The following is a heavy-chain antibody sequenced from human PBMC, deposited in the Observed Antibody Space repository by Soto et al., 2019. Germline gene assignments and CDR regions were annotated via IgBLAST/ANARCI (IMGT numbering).Heavy chain of an antibody. CDR3: AKDEYSSSWRLYFDY. CDR1: GFTFSSYA. D-gene: IGHD6-13*01. Sequence: PGGSLRLSCAASGFTFSSYAMSWVRQAPGKGLEWVSAISGSGGSTYYADSVKGRFTISRDNSKNTLYLQMNSLRAEDTAVYYCAKDEYSSSWRLYFDYWGQGTLVTVSS. CDR2: ISGSGGST. J-gene: IGHJ4*02. V-gene: IGHV3-23*01.